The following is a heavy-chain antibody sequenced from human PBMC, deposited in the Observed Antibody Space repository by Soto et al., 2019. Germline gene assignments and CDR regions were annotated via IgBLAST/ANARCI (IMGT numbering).Heavy chain of an antibody. V-gene: IGHV1-18*01. Sequence: ASVKVSCKASGYTFTSYGISWVRQAPGQGLEWMGWISAYNGNTNYAQKLQGRVTMTTDASTSTAYMELRSLRSDDTAVYYCARHWRGVTYYYYYGMDVWGQGTTVTVSS. CDR3: ARHWRGVTYYYYYGMDV. D-gene: IGHD3-10*01. CDR1: GYTFTSYG. J-gene: IGHJ6*02. CDR2: ISAYNGNT.